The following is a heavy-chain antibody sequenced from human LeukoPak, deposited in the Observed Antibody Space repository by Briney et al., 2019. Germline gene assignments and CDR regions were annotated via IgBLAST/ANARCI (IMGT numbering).Heavy chain of an antibody. V-gene: IGHV5-51*01. Sequence: GGSLRLSCAASGFTFSNYAMSWVRQAPGKGLEWMGIIYPGDSDTRYSPSFQGQVTISADKSISTAYLQWSSLKASDTAMYYCARDRDYGGNSGFDYWGQGTLVTVSS. D-gene: IGHD4-23*01. CDR3: ARDRDYGGNSGFDY. CDR2: IYPGDSDT. CDR1: GFTFSNYA. J-gene: IGHJ4*02.